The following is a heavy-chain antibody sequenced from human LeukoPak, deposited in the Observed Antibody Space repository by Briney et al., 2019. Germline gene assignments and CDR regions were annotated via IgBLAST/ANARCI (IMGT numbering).Heavy chain of an antibody. V-gene: IGHV4-59*01. CDR3: ARIEKWLQFARYFDL. Sequence: PSETLSLTCTVSGGSISGNYWSWIRQSPGKELEWIGYMYYTGSPSYNPSLESRVTMSVDTSKNQFSLNLTFVTASDTAVYYCARIEKWLQFARYFDLWGRGALVTASS. J-gene: IGHJ2*01. CDR2: MYYTGSP. CDR1: GGSISGNY. D-gene: IGHD5-24*01.